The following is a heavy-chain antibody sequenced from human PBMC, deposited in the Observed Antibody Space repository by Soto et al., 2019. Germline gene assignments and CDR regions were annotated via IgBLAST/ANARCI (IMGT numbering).Heavy chain of an antibody. CDR1: GFTVSNNY. Sequence: EVQLVESGGGLVQPGGSLRLSCAASGFTVSNNYMIWFRLPPGKGLEWVSLIYSGGTTYYADSVKGRFTISRDNSKNTLYLQMNSLRVEDMAVYYCARNGWGMATVGMWGPGTLVTVSS. J-gene: IGHJ4*02. D-gene: IGHD4-4*01. CDR3: ARNGWGMATVGM. CDR2: IYSGGTT. V-gene: IGHV3-53*01.